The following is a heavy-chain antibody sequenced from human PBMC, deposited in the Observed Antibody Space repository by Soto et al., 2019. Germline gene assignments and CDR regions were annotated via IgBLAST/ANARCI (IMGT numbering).Heavy chain of an antibody. J-gene: IGHJ6*03. Sequence: GGSLRLSCAASGFTFSSYAMSWVRQAPGKGLEWVSAISGSGGSTYYADSVKGRFTISRDNSKNTLYLQMNSLRAEDTAVYYCAKDQPDGSGSYYAPLQPRYYYMDVWGKGTTVTVSS. CDR3: AKDQPDGSGSYYAPLQPRYYYMDV. V-gene: IGHV3-23*01. D-gene: IGHD3-10*01. CDR1: GFTFSSYA. CDR2: ISGSGGST.